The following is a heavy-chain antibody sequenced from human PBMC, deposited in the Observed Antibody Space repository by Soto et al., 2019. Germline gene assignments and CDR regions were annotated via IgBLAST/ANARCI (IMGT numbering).Heavy chain of an antibody. CDR3: ARDFEYQLLSSYGMDV. CDR1: GGSISSYY. CDR2: IYTSGST. V-gene: IGHV4-4*07. D-gene: IGHD2-2*01. Sequence: ASETLSLTCTVSGGSISSYYWSWIRQPAGKGLEWIGRIYTSGSTNYNPSLKSRVTMSVDTSKNQFSLKLSSVTAADTAVYYCARDFEYQLLSSYGMDVWGQGTTVTVSS. J-gene: IGHJ6*02.